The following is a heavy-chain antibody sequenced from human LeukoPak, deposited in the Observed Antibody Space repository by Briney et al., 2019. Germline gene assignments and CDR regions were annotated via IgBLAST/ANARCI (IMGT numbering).Heavy chain of an antibody. J-gene: IGHJ4*02. CDR1: GFTFDDYA. D-gene: IGHD1-26*01. CDR2: ISWNSGSI. Sequence: AGGSLRLSCAASGFTFDDYAMHWVRQAPGKGLEWVSGISWNSGSIGYADSVKGRFTISRDNAKNFLYLQMNSLRAEDMALYYCAKDRGSYSPGFDYWGQGTLVTVSS. V-gene: IGHV3-9*03. CDR3: AKDRGSYSPGFDY.